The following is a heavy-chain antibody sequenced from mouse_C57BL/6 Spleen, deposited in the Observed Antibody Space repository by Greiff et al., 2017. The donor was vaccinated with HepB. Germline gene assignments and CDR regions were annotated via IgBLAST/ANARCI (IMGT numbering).Heavy chain of an antibody. V-gene: IGHV1-82*01. CDR1: GYAFSSSW. Sequence: QVQLKESGPELVKPGASVKISCKASGYAFSSSWMNWVKQRPGKGLEWIGRIYPGDGDTNYNGKFKGKATLTADKSSSTAYMQLSSLTSEDSAVYCCARSGYGYFDYWGQGTTLTVSS. CDR2: IYPGDGDT. CDR3: ARSGYGYFDY. D-gene: IGHD3-1*01. J-gene: IGHJ2*01.